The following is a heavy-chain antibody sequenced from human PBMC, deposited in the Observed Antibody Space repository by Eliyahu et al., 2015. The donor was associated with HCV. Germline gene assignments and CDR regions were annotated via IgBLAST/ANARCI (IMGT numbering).Heavy chain of an antibody. D-gene: IGHD6-13*01. CDR1: GFTFSDYY. Sequence: QVQLVESGGGLVKPGGSLRLSCEASGFTFSDYYMSWIRQAPGKGLEWISYISNSGTSIYYADSVKGRFTISRDNAKNSLYLQMNSLRAEDTAVYYCARGAGRSYSSSWYSYYYGMDVWGQGTTVTVSS. J-gene: IGHJ6*02. V-gene: IGHV3-11*04. CDR2: ISNSGTSI. CDR3: ARGAGRSYSSSWYSYYYGMDV.